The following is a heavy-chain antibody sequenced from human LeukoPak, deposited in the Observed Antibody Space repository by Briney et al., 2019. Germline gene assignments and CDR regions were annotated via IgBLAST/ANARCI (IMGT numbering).Heavy chain of an antibody. J-gene: IGHJ4*02. Sequence: GGSLRLSCAASGFTFSSYSMNWVRQAPGKGLEWVSYISSSSSTIYYADSVKGRFTISRDNAKHSLYLQMNSLRAEDTAVYYCARDVAPYYYDSSGYYYWGQGTLVTVSS. CDR2: ISSSSSTI. CDR1: GFTFSSYS. D-gene: IGHD3-22*01. CDR3: ARDVAPYYYDSSGYYY. V-gene: IGHV3-48*01.